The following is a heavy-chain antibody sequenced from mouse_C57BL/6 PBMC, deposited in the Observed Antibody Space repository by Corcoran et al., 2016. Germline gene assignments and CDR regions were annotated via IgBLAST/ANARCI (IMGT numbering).Heavy chain of an antibody. CDR3: ERCYYGSSYGYYAMDY. Sequence: QVQLKQSGAELVRPGASVKLSCKASGYTFTDYYINWVKQRPGQGLEWIARIYPGSGNTYYNEKFKGKATLTEEKSSSTAYIHLSRLTFEVSDFYFCERCYYGSSYGYYAMDYCGQGTSVTVSS. D-gene: IGHD1-1*01. CDR2: IYPGSGNT. V-gene: IGHV1-76*01. CDR1: GYTFTDYY. J-gene: IGHJ4*01.